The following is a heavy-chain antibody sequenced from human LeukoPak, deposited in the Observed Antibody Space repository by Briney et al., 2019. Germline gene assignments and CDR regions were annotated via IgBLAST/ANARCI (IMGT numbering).Heavy chain of an antibody. CDR1: GYTFTGFY. CDR2: INPHSGGT. CDR3: ATERGIVGASVGFDY. V-gene: IGHV1-2*02. J-gene: IGHJ4*02. D-gene: IGHD1-26*01. Sequence: ASVKVSCKASGYTFTGFYMHWVRQAPGQGLEWVGWINPHSGGTNYAQKFQDRVSMTRDTSISTAYMELSRLKSDDTAVYYCATERGIVGASVGFDYWGQGTLVTVSS.